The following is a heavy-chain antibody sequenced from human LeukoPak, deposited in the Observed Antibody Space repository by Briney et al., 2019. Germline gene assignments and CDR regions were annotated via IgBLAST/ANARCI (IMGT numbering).Heavy chain of an antibody. Sequence: GGSLRLSCAASGFTFSSYSMNWVRQAPGKGLEWVSSISSSSSYIYYADSVKGRFSISRDNAKNSLYLQMNSLRAEDTAVYYCARASVRGMDVWGQGTTVTVSS. CDR1: GFTFSSYS. CDR2: ISSSSSYI. J-gene: IGHJ6*02. CDR3: ARASVRGMDV. D-gene: IGHD3-10*01. V-gene: IGHV3-21*01.